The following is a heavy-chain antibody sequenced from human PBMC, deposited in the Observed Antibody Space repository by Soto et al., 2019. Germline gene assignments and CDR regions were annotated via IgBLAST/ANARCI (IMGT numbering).Heavy chain of an antibody. D-gene: IGHD6-13*01. V-gene: IGHV1-2*02. CDR2: INPDSGGT. CDR1: GDTFTGYY. J-gene: IGHJ5*02. Sequence: QVQLVQSGAEVKKPGASVKVSCKATGDTFTGYYMHWVRQAHGQGLEWMGWINPDSGGTNYAQKLQGRVTMTRDTSIRTAYMELNRLTSDDTAVYYCATGYSSRWYWFDPWGQGTLVTVSS. CDR3: ATGYSSRWYWFDP.